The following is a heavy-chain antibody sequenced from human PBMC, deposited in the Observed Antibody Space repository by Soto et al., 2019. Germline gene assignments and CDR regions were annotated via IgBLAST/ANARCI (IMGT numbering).Heavy chain of an antibody. CDR2: IYYSGST. V-gene: IGHV4-39*01. CDR3: ARLDYHDTSGYLE. CDR1: GGSISSRSHY. J-gene: IGHJ4*02. Sequence: QLQLQESGPGLVKPSETLSLVCTVSGGSISSRSHYWGWIRQPPGKGLEWIGSIYYSGSTNYNPSLKSRVTMSVDTSKNQFSLKLSSVTAADTAVYYCARLDYHDTSGYLEWGQGTLVTVSS. D-gene: IGHD3-22*01.